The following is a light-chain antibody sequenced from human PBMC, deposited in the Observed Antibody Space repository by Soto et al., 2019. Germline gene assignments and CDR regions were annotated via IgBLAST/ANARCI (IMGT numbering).Light chain of an antibody. CDR1: SSDVGGYNY. J-gene: IGLJ1*01. CDR3: CSYAGSRYA. CDR2: DVS. Sequence: QSVLTQPRSVSGSPGQSVTISCTGTSSDVGGYNYVSWYQQHPGKAPKLMIYDVSKRPSGVPDRFSGSKSGNTASLTISGLQAEDEADYYCCSYAGSRYAFGTGTKVTVL. V-gene: IGLV2-11*01.